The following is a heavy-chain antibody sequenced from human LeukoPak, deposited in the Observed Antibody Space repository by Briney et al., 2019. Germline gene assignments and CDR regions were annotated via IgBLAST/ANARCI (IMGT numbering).Heavy chain of an antibody. J-gene: IGHJ3*02. CDR2: IYPGDSDT. Sequence: GESLMISCKGSGYSFATYWIGWVRRMPGKGLEWMGIIYPGDSDTRYSPSFQGQVTISADKSISTAYLQWNSLKASDTAMYYCARLRPQDAFDIWGQGTMVSVSS. CDR3: ARLRPQDAFDI. V-gene: IGHV5-51*01. CDR1: GYSFATYW.